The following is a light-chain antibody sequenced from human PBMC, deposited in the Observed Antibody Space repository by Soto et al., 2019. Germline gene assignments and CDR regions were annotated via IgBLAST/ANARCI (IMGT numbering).Light chain of an antibody. CDR2: GAS. J-gene: IGKJ5*01. CDR1: QSGSSN. Sequence: EIVLTQSPATLSVSPGESATLSCRASQSGSSNLAWYQQKPGQAPRLLIYGASTRATGFPARFSGSGSGTDFTLTIRSLEPEDFAVYYCQQRTNWPPITFGQGTRLEI. V-gene: IGKV3-11*01. CDR3: QQRTNWPPIT.